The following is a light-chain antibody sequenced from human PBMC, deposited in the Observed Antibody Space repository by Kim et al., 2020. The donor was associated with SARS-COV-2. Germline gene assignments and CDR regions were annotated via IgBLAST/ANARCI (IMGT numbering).Light chain of an antibody. CDR1: QSVSSN. CDR3: QQYNRWPST. Sequence: SVSPGERATLSCRASQSVSSNLAWYQQKPGQAPRLLISGASTRATGIPARFSGSGSGTEFTLTISSLQSEDFAVYFCQQYNRWPSTFGGGTKVEI. J-gene: IGKJ4*01. CDR2: GAS. V-gene: IGKV3-15*01.